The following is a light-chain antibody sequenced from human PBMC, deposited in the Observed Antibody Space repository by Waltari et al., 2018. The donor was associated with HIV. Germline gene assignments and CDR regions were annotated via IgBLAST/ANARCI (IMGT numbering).Light chain of an antibody. Sequence: QSALTQPASVSGSPGQSITISCTGTSSDVGLYNYVSWYQQHPGKAPKLMIYEVSNRPSGVSNRFSGSTSGNTASLTISGLQAEDEADYYCSSYTGSSTLYVFGTGTKVTVL. CDR1: SSDVGLYNY. J-gene: IGLJ1*01. CDR2: EVS. V-gene: IGLV2-14*01. CDR3: SSYTGSSTLYV.